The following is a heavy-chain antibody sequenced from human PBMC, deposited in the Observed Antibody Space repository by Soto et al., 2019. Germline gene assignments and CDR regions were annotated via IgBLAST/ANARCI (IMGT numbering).Heavy chain of an antibody. J-gene: IGHJ5*02. CDR2: IYYSGST. D-gene: IGHD6-13*01. Sequence: SETLSLTCTVSGGSISSGDYYWSWIRQHPGKGLEWIGYIYYSGSTYYNPSLKSRVTISVDTSKNQFSLKLSSVTAADMAVYYCARVFSDSSSFFDPWGQGTLVTVSS. V-gene: IGHV4-31*03. CDR3: ARVFSDSSSFFDP. CDR1: GGSISSGDYY.